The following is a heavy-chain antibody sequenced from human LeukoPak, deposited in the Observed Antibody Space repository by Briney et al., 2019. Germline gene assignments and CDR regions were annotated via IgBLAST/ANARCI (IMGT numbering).Heavy chain of an antibody. V-gene: IGHV4-34*01. D-gene: IGHD2-15*01. CDR1: GGSFSGYH. Sequence: PSETLSLTCAVYGGSFSGYHWSWIRQPPGKGLEWIGEINHSGSTNYNPSLKSRVTISVDTSKNQFSLKLSSVTAADTAVYYCARGRYCSGGSCYGTPRYWGQGTLVTVSS. CDR3: ARGRYCSGGSCYGTPRY. J-gene: IGHJ4*02. CDR2: INHSGST.